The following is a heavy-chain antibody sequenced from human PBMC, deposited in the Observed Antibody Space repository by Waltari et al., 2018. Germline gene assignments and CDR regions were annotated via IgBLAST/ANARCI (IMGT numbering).Heavy chain of an antibody. CDR2: MDAEDSET. V-gene: IGHV1-69-2*01. CDR3: ARTTTIKSLDY. CDR1: GYTFTEYY. Sequence: EVQLVQSGAEVKKTGATVNISCKASGYTFTEYYMHWVQQAHGKGLEWVGRMDAEDSETKEAEKFQGRATITADTCIDTTYMELSSLRSEDTAILYWARTTTIKSLDYWGQGTLVTVSS. J-gene: IGHJ4*02. D-gene: IGHD1-7*01.